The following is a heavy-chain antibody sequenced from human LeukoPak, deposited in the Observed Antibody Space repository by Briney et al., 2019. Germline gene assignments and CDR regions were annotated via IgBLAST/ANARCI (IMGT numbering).Heavy chain of an antibody. CDR3: ARDPDFWSGYYNFDY. V-gene: IGHV4-4*02. CDR2: ISSYSGST. J-gene: IGHJ4*02. D-gene: IGHD3-3*01. CDR1: GGSISSSNW. Sequence: SETLSLTCAVSGGSISSSNWWSWVRQPPGKGLEWIGSISSYSGSTYYNPSLKSRVTISVDTSKNQFSLKLSSVTAADTAVYYCARDPDFWSGYYNFDYWGQGTLVTVSS.